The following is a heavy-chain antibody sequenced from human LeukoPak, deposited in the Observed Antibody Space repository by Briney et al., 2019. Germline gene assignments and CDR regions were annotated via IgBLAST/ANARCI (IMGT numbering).Heavy chain of an antibody. J-gene: IGHJ4*02. CDR2: IYYSGST. V-gene: IGHV4-59*12. CDR1: GGSISSYY. D-gene: IGHD5-18*01. Sequence: PSETLSLTCTVSGGSISSYYWSWIRQPPGKGLEWIGYIYYSGSTNYNPSLKSRVTISVDTSKNQFSLRLSSVTAADTAVYFCARGQKYRYGYTVTELGSGYFDYWGQGTLVTVSS. CDR3: ARGQKYRYGYTVTELGSGYFDY.